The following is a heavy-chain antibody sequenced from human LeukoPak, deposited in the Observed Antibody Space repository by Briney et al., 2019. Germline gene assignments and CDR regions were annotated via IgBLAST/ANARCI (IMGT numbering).Heavy chain of an antibody. J-gene: IGHJ5*02. Sequence: ASVKVSCKASGYTFTSYYMHWVRQAPGQGLEWMGIINPSGGSTSYAQKFQGRVTMTRDTSTSTVYMDLSSLRSEDTAVYYCARVWLGGSQNHYNWFDPWGQGTLVTVSS. V-gene: IGHV1-46*01. CDR2: INPSGGST. D-gene: IGHD1-26*01. CDR1: GYTFTSYY. CDR3: ARVWLGGSQNHYNWFDP.